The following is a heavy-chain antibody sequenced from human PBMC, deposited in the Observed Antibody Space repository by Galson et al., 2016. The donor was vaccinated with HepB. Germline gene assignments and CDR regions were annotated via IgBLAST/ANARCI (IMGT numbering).Heavy chain of an antibody. CDR2: IKDDGSEQ. V-gene: IGHV3-7*01. CDR1: GFTFSNYW. CDR3: TRDFGYSNYD. D-gene: IGHD6-13*01. J-gene: IGHJ4*02. Sequence: SLRLSCAASGFTFSNYWMSWVRQGPGKGLEWVGNIKDDGSEQNYVESVKGRFTISRDNAKNSLNLQMNSLGVDATAVYYCTRDFGYSNYDWGQGTLVTVSS.